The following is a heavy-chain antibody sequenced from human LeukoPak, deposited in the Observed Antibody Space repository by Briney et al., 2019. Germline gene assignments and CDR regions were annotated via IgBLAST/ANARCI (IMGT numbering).Heavy chain of an antibody. J-gene: IGHJ6*03. CDR2: IIPIFGTA. D-gene: IGHD4-11*01. Sequence: GASVKVSCKASGGTFSSYAISWVRQAPGQGLEWMGGIIPIFGTANYAQKFQGRVTITTDESTSTAYMELSSLRSEDTAVYYCARGDYQPYYYYMDVWAKGTTVTVSS. V-gene: IGHV1-69*05. CDR3: ARGDYQPYYYYMDV. CDR1: GGTFSSYA.